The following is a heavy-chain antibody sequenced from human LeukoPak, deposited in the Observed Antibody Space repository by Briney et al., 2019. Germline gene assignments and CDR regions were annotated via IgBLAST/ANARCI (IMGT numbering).Heavy chain of an antibody. J-gene: IGHJ4*02. CDR2: IYYTGTT. D-gene: IGHD6-19*01. V-gene: IGHV4-59*08. Sequence: SDTLSLTCTVSGGSITGHFWTWIRQPPGKGLEYIGYIYYTGTTNYNPSLQSRATISLDTSKNQFSLKLSSVTAADTAVYYCARHLGVTGTWDYWGQGALVTVSS. CDR1: GGSITGHF. CDR3: ARHLGVTGTWDY.